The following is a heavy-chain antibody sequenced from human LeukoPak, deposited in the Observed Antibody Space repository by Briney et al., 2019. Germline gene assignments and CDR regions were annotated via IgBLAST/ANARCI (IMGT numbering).Heavy chain of an antibody. CDR3: ARELRYFDWGTKHDAFDI. V-gene: IGHV3-21*01. D-gene: IGHD3-9*01. CDR1: GFTFSSCS. J-gene: IGHJ3*02. CDR2: INSSSSYI. Sequence: GGSLRLSCAASGFTFSSCSMNWVRQAPGKGLEWVSSINSSSSYIYYADSVKGRFTISRDNAKNSLYLQMNSLRAEDTAVYYCARELRYFDWGTKHDAFDIWGQGTMVTVSS.